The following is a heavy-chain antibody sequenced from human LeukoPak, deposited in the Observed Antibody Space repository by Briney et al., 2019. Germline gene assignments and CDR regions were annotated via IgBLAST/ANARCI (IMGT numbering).Heavy chain of an antibody. V-gene: IGHV3-48*01. CDR3: ARPQTPIAAAGRGGFDY. J-gene: IGHJ4*02. CDR1: GFTFSSYS. CDR2: ISSSSSTI. D-gene: IGHD6-13*01. Sequence: PGGSLRLSCAASGFTFSSYSMNWVRQAPGKGLEWVSYISSSSSTIYYADSVKGRFTISRDNAKNSLYLQMNSLRAEDTAVYYCARPQTPIAAAGRGGFDYWGQGTLVTVSS.